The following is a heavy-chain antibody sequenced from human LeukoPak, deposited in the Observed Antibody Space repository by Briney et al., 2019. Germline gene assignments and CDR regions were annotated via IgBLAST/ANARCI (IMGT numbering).Heavy chain of an antibody. Sequence: ASVKVSCKASGYIFTDYFIHWVRQAPGQGPEWMGRVNPKNGDTYYAQTFQGRVTVTGATSISTAYMDLTTLRSDDTAIYYCSRDLSSTAYWELDYWGQGTLVTVSS. CDR1: GYIFTDYF. V-gene: IGHV1-2*06. CDR3: SRDLSSTAYWELDY. D-gene: IGHD3-10*01. CDR2: VNPKNGDT. J-gene: IGHJ4*02.